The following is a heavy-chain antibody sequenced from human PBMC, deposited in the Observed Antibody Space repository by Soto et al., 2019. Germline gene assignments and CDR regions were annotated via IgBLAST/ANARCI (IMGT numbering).Heavy chain of an antibody. CDR2: INHSGST. Sequence: QVQLQQWGAGLLKPSETLSLTCAVYGGSLSGYYWNWIRQPPGKGLEWIGEINHSGSTNYNPSLKSQVTISVDTSKNQFSLKLSSVNAADPAVYYCARGWGRIFDYWGQGMLVTVSS. CDR1: GGSLSGYY. J-gene: IGHJ4*02. V-gene: IGHV4-34*01. CDR3: ARGWGRIFDY. D-gene: IGHD7-27*01.